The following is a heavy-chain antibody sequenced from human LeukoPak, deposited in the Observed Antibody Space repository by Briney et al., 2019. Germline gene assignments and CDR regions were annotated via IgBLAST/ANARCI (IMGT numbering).Heavy chain of an antibody. CDR1: GGSFSGYY. CDR2: INHSGST. V-gene: IGHV4-34*01. J-gene: IGHJ4*02. CDR3: ARGGLTYYGSGSYMPIFGY. Sequence: SEILSLTCAVYGGSFSGYYWSWIRQPPGKGLEWIGEINHSGSTNYNPSLKSRVTISVDTSNNQFSLKLSSVTAADTAVYYCARGGLTYYGSGSYMPIFGYWGQGTLVTVSS. D-gene: IGHD3-10*01.